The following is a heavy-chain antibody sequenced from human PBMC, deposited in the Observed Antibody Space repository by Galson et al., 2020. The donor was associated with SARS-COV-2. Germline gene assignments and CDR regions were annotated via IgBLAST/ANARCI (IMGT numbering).Heavy chain of an antibody. Sequence: QLGESLKISCAASGFTFSSYGMHWVRQAPGKGLEWVAVISYDGSNKYYADSVKGRFTISRDNSKNTLYLQMNSLRAEDTAVYYCAKDLQYYDILTGYYIKSSYYYYYYGMDVWGQGTTVTVSS. CDR1: GFTFSSYG. D-gene: IGHD3-9*01. CDR3: AKDLQYYDILTGYYIKSSYYYYYYGMDV. CDR2: ISYDGSNK. J-gene: IGHJ6*02. V-gene: IGHV3-30*18.